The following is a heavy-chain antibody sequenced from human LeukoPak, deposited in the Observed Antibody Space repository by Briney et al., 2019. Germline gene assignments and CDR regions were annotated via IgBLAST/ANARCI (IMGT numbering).Heavy chain of an antibody. V-gene: IGHV4-59*08. CDR1: GGSIRSYY. D-gene: IGHD2-15*01. Sequence: KSSETLSLTCTVTGGSIRSYYWSWIRQPPGKGLEWVGYIFYSGPTDSNPSLKSRVTISVDTSKNQFSLKLSSVTAADTAVYYCARTYCSGGSCHFDYWGQGTLVTVSS. J-gene: IGHJ4*02. CDR2: IFYSGPT. CDR3: ARTYCSGGSCHFDY.